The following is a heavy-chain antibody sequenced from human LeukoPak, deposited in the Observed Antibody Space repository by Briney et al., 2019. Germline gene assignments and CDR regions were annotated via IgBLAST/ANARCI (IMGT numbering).Heavy chain of an antibody. CDR3: ARADYDILTGYYLFDY. Sequence: SETLSLTCAVYGGSFSGYYWSWIRQPPGKGLEWIGSIYYSGSTYYNPSLKSRVTISVDTSKNQFSLKLSSVTAADTAVYYCARADYDILTGYYLFDYWGQGTLVTVSS. J-gene: IGHJ4*02. CDR2: IYYSGST. V-gene: IGHV4-34*01. D-gene: IGHD3-9*01. CDR1: GGSFSGYY.